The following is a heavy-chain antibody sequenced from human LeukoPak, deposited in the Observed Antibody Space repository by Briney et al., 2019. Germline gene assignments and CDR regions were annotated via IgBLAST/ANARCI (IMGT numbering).Heavy chain of an antibody. CDR3: ARDYDILTGAAFDI. V-gene: IGHV3-53*01. CDR1: GFNFRSYS. J-gene: IGHJ3*02. Sequence: GGSLRLSCAASGFNFRSYSMGWVRQAPGKGLEWVSVLNSDGRTYYADSVKGRFTISRDNSKNTLYFQMNSLRAEDTAVYYCARDYDILTGAAFDIWGQGTMVTVSS. CDR2: LNSDGRT. D-gene: IGHD3-9*01.